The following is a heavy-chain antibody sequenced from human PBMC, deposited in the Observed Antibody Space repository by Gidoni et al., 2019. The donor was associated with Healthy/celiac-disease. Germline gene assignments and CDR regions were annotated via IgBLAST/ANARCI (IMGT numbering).Heavy chain of an antibody. CDR1: GGTFSSYA. J-gene: IGHJ4*02. V-gene: IGHV1-69*01. CDR2: IIPIFGTA. CDR3: AREGLLWFGELTRSGYFDY. Sequence: QVQLVQSGAEVKKPGSSVKVSCKASGGTFSSYAISWVGQAPGQGLEWMGGIIPIFGTANYAQKFQGRVTITADESTSTAYMELSSLRSEDTAVYYCAREGLLWFGELTRSGYFDYWGQGTLVTVSS. D-gene: IGHD3-10*01.